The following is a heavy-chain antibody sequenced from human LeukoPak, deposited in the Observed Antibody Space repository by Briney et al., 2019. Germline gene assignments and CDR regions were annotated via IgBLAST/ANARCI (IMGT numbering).Heavy chain of an antibody. Sequence: GGSLRLSCAASGFTVTTKSMAWVRQAPGRGLEWPSVFYSPGSTYYADSVHGRFTISRDNSLNTLFLQMNSLRVEDTAVYYCASARESCIGSTCYEYFHHWGQGTPLTVSS. CDR2: FYSPGST. V-gene: IGHV3-53*01. J-gene: IGHJ1*01. D-gene: IGHD2-2*01. CDR1: GFTVTTKS. CDR3: ASARESCIGSTCYEYFHH.